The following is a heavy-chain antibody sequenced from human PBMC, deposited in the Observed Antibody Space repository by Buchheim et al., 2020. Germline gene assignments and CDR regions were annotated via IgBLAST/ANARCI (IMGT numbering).Heavy chain of an antibody. CDR1: GFTFSSYA. D-gene: IGHD3-3*01. V-gene: IGHV3-23*01. CDR3: AKDGAYDFWSGYYGFGVYGMDV. CDR2: ISGSGGST. Sequence: EVQLLESGGGLVQPGGSLRLSCAASGFTFSSYAMSWVRQAPGKGLEWVSAISGSGGSTYYAESVKGRFTISRDNSKNTLYLQMNSLRAEDTAVYYCAKDGAYDFWSGYYGFGVYGMDVWGQGTT. J-gene: IGHJ6*02.